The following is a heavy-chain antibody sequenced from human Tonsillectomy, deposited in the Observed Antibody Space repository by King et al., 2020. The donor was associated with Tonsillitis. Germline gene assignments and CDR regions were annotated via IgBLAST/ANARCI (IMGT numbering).Heavy chain of an antibody. CDR1: GYSFSSHW. Sequence: VQLVQSGAEVKKPGESLKISCKGSGYSFSSHWIGWVRQMPGKGLEWMGIIYPGDSDTRYSPSFQGQVTISVDKSISTAYLQWSSLKASDTAMYYCARGLGPAVAGYYFAAWGQGTQVTGSS. D-gene: IGHD6-19*01. CDR2: IYPGDSDT. J-gene: IGHJ4*02. V-gene: IGHV5-51*01. CDR3: ARGLGPAVAGYYFAA.